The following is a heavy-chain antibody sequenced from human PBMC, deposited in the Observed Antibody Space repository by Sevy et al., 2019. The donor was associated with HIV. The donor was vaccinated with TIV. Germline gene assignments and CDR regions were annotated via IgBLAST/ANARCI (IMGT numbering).Heavy chain of an antibody. J-gene: IGHJ4*02. CDR3: ARDTERATTVYSSGWYVDY. Sequence: GGSLRLSCAASGFTFSDYYMSWIRQAPGKGLEWVSYISSSGSTIYYADSVKGRFTISRDNAKNSLYLQMNSLRAEDTAVYYCARDTERATTVYSSGWYVDYWGQGTLVTVSS. CDR2: ISSSGSTI. D-gene: IGHD6-19*01. V-gene: IGHV3-11*01. CDR1: GFTFSDYY.